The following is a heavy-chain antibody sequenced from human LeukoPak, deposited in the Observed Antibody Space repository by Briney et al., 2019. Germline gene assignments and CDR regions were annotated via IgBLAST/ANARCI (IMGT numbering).Heavy chain of an antibody. CDR3: ARGNDYGDQIGIYFDD. CDR2: IRQDGNKK. D-gene: IGHD4-17*01. CDR1: GFTFSSYW. Sequence: GGSLTHSCAASGFTFSSYWMSWVRQAPGKGLEWVANIRQDGNKKYYVASVKDRFIISRDNAKNSYYLQINNLRAEDTAVYYCARGNDYGDQIGIYFDDWGPRPLVTVSS. J-gene: IGHJ4*02. V-gene: IGHV3-7*03.